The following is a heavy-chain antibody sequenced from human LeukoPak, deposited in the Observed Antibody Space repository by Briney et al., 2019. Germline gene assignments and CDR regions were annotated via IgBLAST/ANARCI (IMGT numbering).Heavy chain of an antibody. Sequence: GGSLRLSCATSGFTFINAWMSWVRQAPGKGLEWIGRIKSKSDGGAIDYTAPVQGRFSISRDDSKSTLYLQMNSLKTEDTAVYYCQKDVEEAGWSYWGQGTLVTVSS. V-gene: IGHV3-15*01. CDR2: IKSKSDGGAI. D-gene: IGHD6-13*01. CDR3: QKDVEEAGWSY. CDR1: GFTFINAW. J-gene: IGHJ4*03.